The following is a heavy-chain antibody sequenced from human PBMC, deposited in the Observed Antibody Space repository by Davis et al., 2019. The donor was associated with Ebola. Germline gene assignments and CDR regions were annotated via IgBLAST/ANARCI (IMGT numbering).Heavy chain of an antibody. J-gene: IGHJ6*02. CDR2: IYGSGST. Sequence: MPSETLSLTCTVSGGSINNYFWSWIRQPPGKGLEWIGHIYGSGSTNYNPSLKSRVSLSIDTSKNQFSLRLNSVTAADTAVYYCARRGQVSSHYYYYGLDVWGQGTTVTVSS. CDR1: GGSINNYF. D-gene: IGHD2-8*01. V-gene: IGHV4-59*08. CDR3: ARRGQVSSHYYYYGLDV.